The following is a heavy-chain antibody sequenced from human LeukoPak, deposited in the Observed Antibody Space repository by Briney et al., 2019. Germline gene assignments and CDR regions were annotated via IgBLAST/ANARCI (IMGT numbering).Heavy chain of an antibody. J-gene: IGHJ3*02. Sequence: GGSLRLSCAASGFTFSDSAVHWVPQASGKGLEWVGRIRSKAKSYATAYAASVKGRFTISRDHAETTAYLQMNSLKTEDTAVYYCTHYYDGSGYYGAFDSWGQGTTVTVSS. CDR1: GFTFSDSA. D-gene: IGHD3-22*01. V-gene: IGHV3-73*01. CDR3: THYYDGSGYYGAFDS. CDR2: IRSKAKSYAT.